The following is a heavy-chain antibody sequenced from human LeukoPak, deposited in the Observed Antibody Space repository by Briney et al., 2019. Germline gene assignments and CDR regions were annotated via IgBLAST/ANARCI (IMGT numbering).Heavy chain of an antibody. Sequence: PGGSLRLSCAASGFTFTTYNMNWVRQGPGKGLVWVSYINPDGSNTNYADSVKGRFTISRDNAKNALYLQMNSLRAEDTAVYYCAKDLHYGSADYWGQGALVTVSS. CDR2: INPDGSNT. CDR1: GFTFTTYN. J-gene: IGHJ4*02. V-gene: IGHV3-74*01. CDR3: AKDLHYGSADY. D-gene: IGHD3-10*01.